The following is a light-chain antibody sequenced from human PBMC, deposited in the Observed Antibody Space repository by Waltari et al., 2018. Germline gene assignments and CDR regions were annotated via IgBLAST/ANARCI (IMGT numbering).Light chain of an antibody. CDR1: STDVGGYNL. Sequence: QSALTQPPSASGSPGQSVTISCTGTSTDVGGYNLVSWYQHRPGKPPRLIIYEVNTRPSGVPDRFSGSKSGNTASLTVSGLQAEDEADYYCSAHGGTNSYYVFGTGTTVTVL. CDR2: EVN. J-gene: IGLJ1*01. V-gene: IGLV2-8*01. CDR3: SAHGGTNSYYV.